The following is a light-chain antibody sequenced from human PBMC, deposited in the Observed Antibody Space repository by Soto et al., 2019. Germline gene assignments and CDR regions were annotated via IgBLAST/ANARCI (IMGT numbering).Light chain of an antibody. CDR1: SSSLESNY. J-gene: IGLJ2*01. CDR2: RNN. V-gene: IGLV1-47*01. Sequence: QSVLTQPPSASGTPGQRVTISCSGTSSSLESNYVYWYQQLPGTAPRLLIYRNNQRPSGVPDRFSGSKSGTSASLAISALRSEDEADYYCTVWDDSLRGRLFGGVTKLTVL. CDR3: TVWDDSLRGRL.